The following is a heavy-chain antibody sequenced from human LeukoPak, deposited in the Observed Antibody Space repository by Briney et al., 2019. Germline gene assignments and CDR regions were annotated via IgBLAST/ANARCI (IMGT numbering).Heavy chain of an antibody. D-gene: IGHD2-2*01. CDR1: GFTFDDYP. CDR2: FSWNSGSI. Sequence: PGRSLRLSCAASGFTFDDYPMHWVRQATGKGLEWVSGFSWNSGSIGYADSVKGRFTISRDNAKNSLYLQMNSLRAEDTALYYCAKDMEDIVVVPGSYGMDVWGQGTTVTVSS. CDR3: AKDMEDIVVVPGSYGMDV. J-gene: IGHJ6*02. V-gene: IGHV3-9*01.